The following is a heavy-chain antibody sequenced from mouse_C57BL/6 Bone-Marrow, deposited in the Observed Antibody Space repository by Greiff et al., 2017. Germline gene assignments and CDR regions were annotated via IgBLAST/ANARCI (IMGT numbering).Heavy chain of an antibody. CDR2: ISGGGGNT. D-gene: IGHD1-1*01. CDR3: ARHEGSSGYAMDY. Sequence: EVKLVESGGGLVKPGGSLKLSCAASGFTFSSYTMSWVRQTPEQRLEWVATISGGGGNTYYPDRVKGRFTISRDNAKHTLYLQMTSTSSEETALYYCARHEGSSGYAMDYWGQGTSVTVSA. V-gene: IGHV5-9*01. CDR1: GFTFSSYT. J-gene: IGHJ4*01.